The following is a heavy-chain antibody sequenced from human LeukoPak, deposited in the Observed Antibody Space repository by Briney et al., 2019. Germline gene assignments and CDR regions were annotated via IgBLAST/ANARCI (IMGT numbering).Heavy chain of an antibody. D-gene: IGHD3-10*01. CDR3: ARHYEYYYGSGSYSEPAFDY. J-gene: IGHJ4*02. CDR2: IYHSGST. Sequence: SETLSLTCTVSGGSISSSTYYWGWIRRPPGKGLEWIGSIYHSGSTYYNPSLKSRVTISVDTSKNQFSLKLSSVTAADTAVYYCARHYEYYYGSGSYSEPAFDYWGQGTLVTVSS. V-gene: IGHV4-39*01. CDR1: GGSISSSTYY.